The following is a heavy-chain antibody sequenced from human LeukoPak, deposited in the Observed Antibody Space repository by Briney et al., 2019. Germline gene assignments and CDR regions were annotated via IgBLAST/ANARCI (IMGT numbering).Heavy chain of an antibody. D-gene: IGHD3-10*01. CDR1: GESFHMFH. CDR3: AGSMVRIIFDY. CDR2: INHSGST. V-gene: IGHV4-34*01. J-gene: IGHJ4*02. Sequence: SETLSLTCDVYGESFHMFHWSWIRQPPGKGLQWIGEINHSGSTNYHPSLKSRVTISVDTSKNQFSLTLSSVTAADTAVYYCAGSMVRIIFDYWGQGTLVTVSS.